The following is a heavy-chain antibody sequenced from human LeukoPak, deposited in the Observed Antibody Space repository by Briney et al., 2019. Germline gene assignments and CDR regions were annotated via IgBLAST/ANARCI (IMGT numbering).Heavy chain of an antibody. Sequence: ETLSLTCAVSGDSISNHIYYWDWIRQTPGKGLEWIGAVYYTGNAYYNPSLKSRVTISVDTSDNRFSLHLSSVNAADTAIYYCARLRALSGHRGAFDIWGQGTLVTVSS. J-gene: IGHJ3*02. CDR1: GDSISNHIYY. CDR3: ARLRALSGHRGAFDI. D-gene: IGHD5/OR15-5a*01. CDR2: VYYTGNA. V-gene: IGHV4-39*01.